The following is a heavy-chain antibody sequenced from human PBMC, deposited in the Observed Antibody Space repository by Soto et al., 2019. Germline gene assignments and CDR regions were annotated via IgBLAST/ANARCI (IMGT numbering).Heavy chain of an antibody. CDR2: ISYDGSNK. D-gene: IGHD1-7*01. V-gene: IGHV3-30*18. Sequence: GGSLRLSCAASGFTFSGYGMHLVRQAPGKGLEWVAVISYDGSNKYNADSVKARFTISRDNSKNPLYLQMNSLRAEDTAVHYCAKSGITGTTNLPSPIFWGQGTLVTVSS. CDR1: GFTFSGYG. J-gene: IGHJ4*02. CDR3: AKSGITGTTNLPSPIF.